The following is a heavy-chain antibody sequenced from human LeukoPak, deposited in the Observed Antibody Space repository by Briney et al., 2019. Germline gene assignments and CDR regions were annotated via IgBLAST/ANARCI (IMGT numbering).Heavy chain of an antibody. CDR1: GFTFSNYA. Sequence: GGSLRLSCAASGFTFSNYAMSWVRQSPGKGLEWVSGISGSGDSTYNADSVKGRFTISRDNSKNTLSLQMNSLRAEDTAVYYCAKDLGGWLTIADKWGQGTLVSVCS. CDR2: ISGSGDST. J-gene: IGHJ4*02. D-gene: IGHD3-3*01. V-gene: IGHV3-23*01. CDR3: AKDLGGWLTIADK.